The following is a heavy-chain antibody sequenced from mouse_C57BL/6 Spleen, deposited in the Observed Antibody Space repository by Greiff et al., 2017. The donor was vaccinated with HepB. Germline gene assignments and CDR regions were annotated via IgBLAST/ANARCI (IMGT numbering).Heavy chain of an antibody. V-gene: IGHV1-76*01. D-gene: IGHD1-1*01. Sequence: VQLQQSGAELVRPGASVKLSCKASGYTFTDYYINWVKQRPGQGLEWIARIYPGSGNTYYNEKFKGKATLTAEKSSSTAYMQLSSLTSEDSAVYFCARCYGSRRDYFDYWGQGTTLTVSS. CDR3: ARCYGSRRDYFDY. J-gene: IGHJ2*01. CDR1: GYTFTDYY. CDR2: IYPGSGNT.